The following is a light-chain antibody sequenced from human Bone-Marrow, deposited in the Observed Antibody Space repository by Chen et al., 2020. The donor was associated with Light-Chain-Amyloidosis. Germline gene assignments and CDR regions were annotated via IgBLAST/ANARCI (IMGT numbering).Light chain of an antibody. Sequence: SYVLTQPSSVAVAPGPTAPIACGGNNIGSTIVHWYQQTTGQAPLLVVYDDSDRPSGIPERLSGSNSGNTATLTISRSEAGDEADYYCQVWDRSSDRPVFGGGTKLTVL. CDR3: QVWDRSSDRPV. CDR1: NIGSTI. CDR2: DDS. V-gene: IGLV3-21*02. J-gene: IGLJ3*02.